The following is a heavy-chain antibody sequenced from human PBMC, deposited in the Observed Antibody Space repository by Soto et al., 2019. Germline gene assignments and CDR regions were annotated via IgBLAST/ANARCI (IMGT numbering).Heavy chain of an antibody. D-gene: IGHD1-26*01. CDR2: IYSSGST. V-gene: IGHV4-4*07. Sequence: QVQLQESGPGLVKPSETLSLTCTVSGGSISGYYWSWIRQPAGKGLEWIGRIYSSGSTNDTPSLQGRVPMTVNPARNQFSQRLTSVAAAARPVYFWARREGVGGGHDTWGQGTMVTVSS. CDR1: GGSISGYY. J-gene: IGHJ3*02. CDR3: ARREGVGGGHDT.